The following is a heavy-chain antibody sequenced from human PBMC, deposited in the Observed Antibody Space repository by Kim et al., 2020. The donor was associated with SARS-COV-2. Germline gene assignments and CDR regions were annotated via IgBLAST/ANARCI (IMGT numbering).Heavy chain of an antibody. CDR1: GYTFTSYY. Sequence: ASVKVSCKASGYTFTSYYMHWVRQAPGQGLEWMGVITPGGDATNYAQRFRGRVTMTRDASTSTLYMELTSLRSDDTAVYFCAREGQSLKHFDYRGQGTPVTVSS. D-gene: IGHD6-19*01. CDR3: AREGQSLKHFDY. V-gene: IGHV1-46*01. J-gene: IGHJ4*02. CDR2: ITPGGDAT.